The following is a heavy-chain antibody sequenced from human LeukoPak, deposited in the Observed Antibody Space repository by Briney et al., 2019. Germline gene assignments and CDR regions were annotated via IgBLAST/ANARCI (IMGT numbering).Heavy chain of an antibody. CDR2: ILPIVNTA. D-gene: IGHD4-17*01. V-gene: IGHV1-69*13. CDR3: ARLTFGDYGDRESGFDY. J-gene: IGHJ4*02. CDR1: GGSFSSYA. Sequence: ASVKVSCKASGGSFSSYAISWVRQAPGQGLEWMGGILPIVNTADYAQKFQGRVTITADESTSTAYMDLSSLRSEDTAVYYCARLTFGDYGDRESGFDYWGQGTLVTVSS.